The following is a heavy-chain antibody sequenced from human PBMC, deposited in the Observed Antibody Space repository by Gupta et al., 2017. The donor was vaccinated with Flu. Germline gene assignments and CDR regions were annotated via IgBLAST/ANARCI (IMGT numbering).Heavy chain of an antibody. D-gene: IGHD3-3*01. J-gene: IGHJ6*02. Sequence: QVQLVESGGGVVQPGRSLRLSCAASGSTFSSFGMHWVRQTPGKGLEWVAVISYDGSHKYYGDSVKGRFTISRDNSENTLYLQMNSLRGEDTAVYHCAKDFDPWSGPDDYYGMDVWGQGTTVTVAS. CDR3: AKDFDPWSGPDDYYGMDV. CDR1: GSTFSSFG. CDR2: ISYDGSHK. V-gene: IGHV3-30*18.